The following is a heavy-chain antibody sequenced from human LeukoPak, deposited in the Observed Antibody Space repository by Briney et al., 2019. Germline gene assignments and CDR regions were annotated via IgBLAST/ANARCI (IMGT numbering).Heavy chain of an antibody. V-gene: IGHV4-59*01. CDR1: GGSISSYY. CDR2: IYYSGST. J-gene: IGHJ6*02. D-gene: IGHD1-1*01. CDR3: ARDTKSRDYYYYGIDV. Sequence: SETLSLTCTVSGGSISSYYWSWIRQPPGKGLEWIGYIYYSGSTNYNPSLKSRVTISVDTSKNQFSLKLSSVTAADTAVYYCARDTKSRDYYYYGIDVWGQGTTVTVSS.